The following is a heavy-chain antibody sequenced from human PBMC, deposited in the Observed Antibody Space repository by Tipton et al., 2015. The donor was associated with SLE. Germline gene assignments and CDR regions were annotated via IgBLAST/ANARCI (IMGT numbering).Heavy chain of an antibody. D-gene: IGHD5-24*01. CDR3: ATTGEQMSTIYDSFDI. CDR2: VYDSGTT. V-gene: IGHV4-39*07. CDR1: GGSIRSGSYF. J-gene: IGHJ3*02. Sequence: TLSLTCTVSGGSIRSGSYFWGWSRQPPGKGLEWIGSVYDSGTTYYNPSLKSRVTISLDTSKNQFSLRLTSVTAADTAVYYCATTGEQMSTIYDSFDIWGRGTKVTVSS.